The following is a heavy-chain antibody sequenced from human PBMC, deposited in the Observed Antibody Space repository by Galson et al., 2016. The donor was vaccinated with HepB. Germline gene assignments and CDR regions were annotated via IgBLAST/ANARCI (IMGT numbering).Heavy chain of an antibody. V-gene: IGHV3-7*01. CDR2: IKLDGGEI. Sequence: SLRLSCAASGFTFSDYSMIWVRQAPGKGLEWVANIKLDGGEIFYVDSVKGRFTISRDNAKSSLFLQMNSLRVDDTAVYFCARVGLLYCTGGNCYRNSLDHWGQGTLVAVSS. J-gene: IGHJ4*02. CDR3: ARVGLLYCTGGNCYRNSLDH. D-gene: IGHD2-15*01. CDR1: GFTFSDYS.